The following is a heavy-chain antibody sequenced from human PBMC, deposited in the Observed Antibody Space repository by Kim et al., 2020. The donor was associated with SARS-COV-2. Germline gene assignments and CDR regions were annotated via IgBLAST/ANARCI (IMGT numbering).Heavy chain of an antibody. D-gene: IGHD6-13*01. J-gene: IGHJ4*02. CDR3: AKSKLGIAAANVDY. Sequence: DSVKGRFTISRDNSKNTLYLQMNSLRAEDTAVYYCAKSKLGIAAANVDYWGQGTLVTVSS. V-gene: IGHV3-23*01.